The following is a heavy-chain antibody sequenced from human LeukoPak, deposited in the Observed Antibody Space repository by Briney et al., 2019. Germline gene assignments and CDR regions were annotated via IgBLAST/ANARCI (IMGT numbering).Heavy chain of an antibody. V-gene: IGHV4-59*01. CDR1: GGSISGYF. D-gene: IGHD2-15*01. J-gene: IGHJ5*02. Sequence: SETLSLTCTASGGSISGYFWTWIRQPPGKGLEWIGYIYYTGSTTYNPSLKSRVTISIDASKNHFSLNVNSVTAADAAVYYCVRSKSGAFGWFDPWGPGTLVTVSS. CDR2: IYYTGST. CDR3: VRSKSGAFGWFDP.